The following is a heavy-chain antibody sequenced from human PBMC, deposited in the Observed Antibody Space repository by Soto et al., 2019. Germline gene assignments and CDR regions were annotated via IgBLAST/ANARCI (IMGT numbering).Heavy chain of an antibody. V-gene: IGHV1-8*01. CDR3: ARANVLPFSEDWFDP. J-gene: IGHJ5*02. D-gene: IGHD3-3*01. CDR2: MNPNSGNT. CDR1: GYTFTSYD. Sequence: GASVKVSCKASGYTFTSYDINWVRQATGQGLEWMGWMNPNSGNTGYAQKFQGRVTMTRNTSISTAYMELSSLRSEDTAVYYCARANVLPFSEDWFDPWGQRTLVTVSS.